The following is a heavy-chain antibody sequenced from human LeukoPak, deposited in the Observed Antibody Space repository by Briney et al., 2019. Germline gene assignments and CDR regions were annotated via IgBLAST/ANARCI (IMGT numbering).Heavy chain of an antibody. J-gene: IGHJ4*02. CDR2: IYYSGST. V-gene: IGHV4-39*02. CDR3: ARDDYGSGRDMDY. D-gene: IGHD3-10*01. Sequence: PSETLSLTCTVSGGSIRSSSYYWGGIRQPPGKGLEWIGSIYYSGSTYYNPSLKSRVTISVDTSKNQVSLRLSSVTAADTAVYYCARDDYGSGRDMDYWGQGTLVTVSS. CDR1: GGSIRSSSYY.